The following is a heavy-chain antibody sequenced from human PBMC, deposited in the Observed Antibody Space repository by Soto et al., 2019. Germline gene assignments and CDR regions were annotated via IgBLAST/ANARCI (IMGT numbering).Heavy chain of an antibody. CDR3: ARGAYYDSSGYPGIFDY. CDR2: IIPIFGTA. J-gene: IGHJ4*02. Sequence: QVQLVQSGAEVKKPGSSVKVSCKASGGTFSSYAISWVRQAPGQGLEWMGGIIPIFGTANYAQKFQGRVTITADKSTSTAYMELSSLRSEDTAVHYCARGAYYDSSGYPGIFDYWGQGTLVTVSS. V-gene: IGHV1-69*06. CDR1: GGTFSSYA. D-gene: IGHD3-22*01.